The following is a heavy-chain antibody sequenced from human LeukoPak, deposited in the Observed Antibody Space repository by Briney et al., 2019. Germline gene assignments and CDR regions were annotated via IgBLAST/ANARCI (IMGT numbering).Heavy chain of an antibody. D-gene: IGHD1-26*01. J-gene: IGHJ3*02. V-gene: IGHV4-59*08. CDR2: IYYSGST. CDR3: ARLGGGVEGDLDAFDI. Sequence: SETLSLTCTVSGGSISSYYWSWIRQPPGKGLEWIGYIYYSGSTNYNPSLKSRVTISVDTSKNQFSLKLSSVTAADTAVYYRARLGGGVEGDLDAFDIWGQGTMVTVSS. CDR1: GGSISSYY.